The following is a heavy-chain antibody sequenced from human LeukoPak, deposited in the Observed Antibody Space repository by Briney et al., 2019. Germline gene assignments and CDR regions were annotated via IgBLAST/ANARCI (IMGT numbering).Heavy chain of an antibody. CDR2: INWSGGST. Sequence: GGSLRLSCAASGFTFDDYGMSWVRQAPGKGLEWVSGINWSGGSTNYADSVKGRFTISRDNSKNTVHLQMNNLRAEDTAMYFCARRLYIVRGAFDIWGQGTMVTVSS. CDR1: GFTFDDYG. J-gene: IGHJ3*02. CDR3: ARRLYIVRGAFDI. D-gene: IGHD2/OR15-2a*01. V-gene: IGHV3-20*04.